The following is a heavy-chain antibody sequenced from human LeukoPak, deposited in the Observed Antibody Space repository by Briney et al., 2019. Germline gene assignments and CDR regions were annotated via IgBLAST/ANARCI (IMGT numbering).Heavy chain of an antibody. CDR1: GFTFSNYG. Sequence: PGGSLRLSCAASGFTFSNYGMHWVRLAPGKGLEWVAGIWYDGSKKNYADSVKGRFTIFRDDSKNTLYLQMNSLRAEDTAVYSCARVLSYGSLEFWGQGTLVTVSS. CDR3: ARVLSYGSLEF. D-gene: IGHD3-10*01. J-gene: IGHJ4*02. V-gene: IGHV3-33*01. CDR2: IWYDGSKK.